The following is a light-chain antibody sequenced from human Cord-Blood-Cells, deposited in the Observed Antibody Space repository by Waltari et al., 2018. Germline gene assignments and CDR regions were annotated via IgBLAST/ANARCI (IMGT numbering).Light chain of an antibody. Sequence: ELVLTQSPATLSLSPGERATLSCRASQSVSSYLACYQQKPGQAPRLLIYDASNRATGIPARFSGSGSGTDFTLTISSLEPEDFAVYYCQQRSNWPPAFGGGTKVEIK. CDR1: QSVSSY. CDR2: DAS. V-gene: IGKV3-11*01. J-gene: IGKJ4*01. CDR3: QQRSNWPPA.